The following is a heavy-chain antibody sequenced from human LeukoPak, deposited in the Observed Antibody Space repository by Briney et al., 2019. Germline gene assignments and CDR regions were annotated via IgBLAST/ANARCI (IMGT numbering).Heavy chain of an antibody. D-gene: IGHD6-13*01. J-gene: IGHJ5*02. CDR1: GFTFSSYS. V-gene: IGHV3-21*01. Sequence: GGSLRLSCAASGFTFSSYSMNWVRQAPGKGLEWVSSISSSSSYIYYADSVKGRSTISRDNAKNSLYLQMNSLRAEDTAVYYCARSGIAAAGTGRFDPWGQGTLVTVSS. CDR3: ARSGIAAAGTGRFDP. CDR2: ISSSSSYI.